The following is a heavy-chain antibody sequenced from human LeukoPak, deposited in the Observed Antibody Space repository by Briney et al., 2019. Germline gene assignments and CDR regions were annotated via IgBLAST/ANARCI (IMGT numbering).Heavy chain of an antibody. V-gene: IGHV4-34*01. CDR1: GGSFSGYH. D-gene: IGHD3-9*01. J-gene: IGHJ4*02. CDR2: INHSGST. CDR3: ARGPDVLRYFDWLIPFDY. Sequence: SETLSLTCAVYGGSFSGYHWSWIRQPPGKGLEWIGEINHSGSTNYNPSLKSRVTISVDTSKNQFSLKLSSVTAADTAVYYCARGPDVLRYFDWLIPFDYWGQGTLVTVSS.